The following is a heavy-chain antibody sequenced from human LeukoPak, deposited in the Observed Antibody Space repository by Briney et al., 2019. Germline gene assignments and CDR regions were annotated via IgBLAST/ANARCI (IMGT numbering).Heavy chain of an antibody. CDR1: GYTFTSCA. V-gene: IGHV1-3*01. D-gene: IGHD2-2*01. CDR3: ARLRAGYCSSTSCPYWYFDL. J-gene: IGHJ2*01. CDR2: INAGNGNT. Sequence: ASVKVSCKASGYTFTSCAMHWVRQAPGQRLEWMGWINAGNGNTKYSQKFQGRVTITRDTSASTAYMELSSLRSEDTAVYYCARLRAGYCSSTSCPYWYFDLWGRGTLVTVSS.